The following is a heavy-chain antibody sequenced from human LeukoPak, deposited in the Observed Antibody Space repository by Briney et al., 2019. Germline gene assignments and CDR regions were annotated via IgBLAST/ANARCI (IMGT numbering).Heavy chain of an antibody. J-gene: IGHJ4*02. V-gene: IGHV3-7*01. CDR3: ARDLSAKDDY. Sequence: PGGSLRLSCAASGFTFSSYWMNWVRQAPGKWLEWVANIEQDGSKKYYVDSVKGRFTISRDNAKNSLYLQMNTLRADDTAVYYCARDLSAKDDYWGQGTLVTVST. CDR1: GFTFSSYW. CDR2: IEQDGSKK.